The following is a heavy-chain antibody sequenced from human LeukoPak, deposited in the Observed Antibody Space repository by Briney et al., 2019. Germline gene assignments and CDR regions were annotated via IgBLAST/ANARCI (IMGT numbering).Heavy chain of an antibody. CDR3: ARLDRDPQDFPDYGDYGSHPPYYYFDY. CDR2: IYYSGST. CDR1: GGSISSSSYY. J-gene: IGHJ4*02. V-gene: IGHV4-39*01. Sequence: SETLSLTCTVSGGSISSSSYYWGWIRQPPGKGLEWIGSIYYSGSTYYNPSLKSRVTISVDTSKNHFSLKLSSVTAADTAVYYCARLDRDPQDFPDYGDYGSHPPYYYFDYWGQGTLVTVSS. D-gene: IGHD4-17*01.